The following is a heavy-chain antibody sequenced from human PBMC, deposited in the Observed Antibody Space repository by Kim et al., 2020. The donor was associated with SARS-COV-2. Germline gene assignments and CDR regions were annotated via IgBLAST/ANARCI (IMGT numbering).Heavy chain of an antibody. CDR3: AKEAIMGGSYGDYPFDP. J-gene: IGHJ5*02. CDR1: GFTFSSYA. V-gene: IGHV3-23*03. Sequence: GGSLRLSCAASGFTFSSYAMSWVRQAPGKGLEWVSVIYSGGSSTYYADSVKGRFTISRDNSKNTLYLQMNSLRAEDTAVYYCAKEAIMGGSYGDYPFDPWGQGTLVAVSS. D-gene: IGHD4-17*01. CDR2: IYSGGSST.